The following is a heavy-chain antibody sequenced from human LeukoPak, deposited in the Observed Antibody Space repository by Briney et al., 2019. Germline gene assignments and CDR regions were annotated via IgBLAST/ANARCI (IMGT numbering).Heavy chain of an antibody. V-gene: IGHV3-23*01. CDR1: GFTFSNAG. J-gene: IGHJ4*02. CDR3: ATGVSNLGF. D-gene: IGHD3-3*01. Sequence: GGSLRLSCAASGFTFSNAGMSWVRQAPGKGLEWVSSISASSRTYYADSVKGRLTISRDNSRSTLYLQMNSPRAEDTAVYFCATGVSNLGFWGQGTLVTVSS. CDR2: ISASSRT.